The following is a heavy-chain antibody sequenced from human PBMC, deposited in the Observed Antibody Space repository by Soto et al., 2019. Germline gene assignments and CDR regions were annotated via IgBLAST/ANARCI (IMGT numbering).Heavy chain of an antibody. CDR1: GFTFSSYS. Sequence: GGSLRLSCAASGFTFSSYSMNWVRQAPGKGLEWVSSISSSSSYIYYADSVKGRFTISRDNAKNSLYLQMNSLRAEDTAVYYCARVGSGSYGARRQYYYGMDVWGQGTTVTVSS. V-gene: IGHV3-21*01. D-gene: IGHD3-10*01. J-gene: IGHJ6*02. CDR2: ISSSSSYI. CDR3: ARVGSGSYGARRQYYYGMDV.